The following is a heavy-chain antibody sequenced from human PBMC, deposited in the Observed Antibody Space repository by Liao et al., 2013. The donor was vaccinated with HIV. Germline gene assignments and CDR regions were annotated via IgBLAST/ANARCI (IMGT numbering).Heavy chain of an antibody. CDR1: GVSISSSSYY. D-gene: IGHD6-19*01. V-gene: IGHV4-39*07. CDR2: IYYSGST. J-gene: IGHJ4*02. CDR3: ARDGSGWSIDY. Sequence: QLQLQESGPGLVKPSETLSLTCTVSGVSISSSSYYWGWIRQPPGKGLEWIGTIYYSGSTYYNPSLKSRVTISVDTSKNQFSLKLSSVTAADTAVYYCARDGSGWSIDYWGQGTLVTVSS.